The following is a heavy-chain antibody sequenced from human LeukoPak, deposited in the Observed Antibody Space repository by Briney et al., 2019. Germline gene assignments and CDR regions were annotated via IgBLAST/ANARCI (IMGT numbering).Heavy chain of an antibody. V-gene: IGHV4-61*01. J-gene: IGHJ4*02. CDR2: IYYSGST. CDR1: GGSVSSGSYY. CDR3: ARAFSSSLFDY. Sequence: SSETLSLTCTVSGGSVSSGSYYWSWIRQSPGKGLEWIGFIYYSGSTNYNPSLKSRVSISVDTSKNQFSLKLSSVTAAGTAVYYCARAFSSSLFDYWGQGTLVTVSS. D-gene: IGHD6-19*01.